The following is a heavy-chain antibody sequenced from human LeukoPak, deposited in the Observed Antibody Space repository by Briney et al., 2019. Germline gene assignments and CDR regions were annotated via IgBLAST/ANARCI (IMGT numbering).Heavy chain of an antibody. CDR1: GGSISTYH. CDR2: IFSSGNT. V-gene: IGHV4-59*01. Sequence: SETLSLTCTVSGGSISTYHWSWIRQPPGKGLESIGYIFSSGNTYYNPSLKSRVTISLDTSKNQFSLNLNSVTAADTAVCYCARDRSFLRYYNSGGSDAFDNWGRGTMVTVSS. J-gene: IGHJ3*02. D-gene: IGHD3-22*01. CDR3: ARDRSFLRYYNSGGSDAFDN.